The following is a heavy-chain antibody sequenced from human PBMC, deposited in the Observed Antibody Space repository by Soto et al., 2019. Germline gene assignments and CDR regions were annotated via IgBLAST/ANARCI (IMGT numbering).Heavy chain of an antibody. D-gene: IGHD1-26*01. CDR1: GFSLSTTGVG. Sequence: QITLKESGPTLVKPTQTLTLTCTFSGFSLSTTGVGVGWIRQPPGKALEWLALVYWPDDNRTSPSLKSRPTCPKATSKNQVVLTVTNMDPVDTATYYCAHRQGSIVVNGDNWFAPWGQGTLVTVSS. CDR2: VYWPDDN. V-gene: IGHV2-5*01. J-gene: IGHJ5*02. CDR3: AHRQGSIVVNGDNWFAP.